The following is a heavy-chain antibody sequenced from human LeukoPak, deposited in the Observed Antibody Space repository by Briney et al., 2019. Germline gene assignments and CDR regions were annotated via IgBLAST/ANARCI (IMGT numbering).Heavy chain of an antibody. CDR1: GGSFSGYY. D-gene: IGHD3-9*01. V-gene: IGHV4-34*01. J-gene: IGHJ4*02. Sequence: SETLSLTCAVYGGSFSGYYWSWIRQPPGKGLEWIGEINHSGSTNYNPSLKSRVTISVDTSKNQFSLKLSSVTAADTAVYYCAGSTFFTISFDYWGQGTLVTVSS. CDR3: AGSTFFTISFDY. CDR2: INHSGST.